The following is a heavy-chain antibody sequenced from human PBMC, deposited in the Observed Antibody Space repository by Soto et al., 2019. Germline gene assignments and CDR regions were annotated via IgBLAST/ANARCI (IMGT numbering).Heavy chain of an antibody. J-gene: IGHJ6*02. CDR1: GFTFSSYA. CDR2: ISGSGGST. V-gene: IGHV3-23*01. Sequence: EVQLLESGGGLVQPGGSLRLSCAASGFTFSSYAMSWVRQAPGKGLEWVSAISGSGGSTYYADSVKGRFTISRDNSKNPVYLPMNSLRAEDTAVYYCAKELPRRHYYFGMDVWGQGTTVTVSS. D-gene: IGHD2-15*01. CDR3: AKELPRRHYYFGMDV.